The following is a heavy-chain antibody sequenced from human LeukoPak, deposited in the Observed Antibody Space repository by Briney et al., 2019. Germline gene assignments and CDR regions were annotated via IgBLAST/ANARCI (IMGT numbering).Heavy chain of an antibody. CDR3: TTDLREYCGGDCYDY. Sequence: GGSLRLSCAASGFTFSNAWMSWVRQAPGKRLEWVGRIKSKTDGGTTDYAAPVKGRFTISRDDSKNTLYLQMNSLKTEDTAVYYCTTDLREYCGGDCYDYWGQGTLVTVSS. D-gene: IGHD2-21*02. J-gene: IGHJ4*02. V-gene: IGHV3-15*01. CDR2: IKSKTDGGTT. CDR1: GFTFSNAW.